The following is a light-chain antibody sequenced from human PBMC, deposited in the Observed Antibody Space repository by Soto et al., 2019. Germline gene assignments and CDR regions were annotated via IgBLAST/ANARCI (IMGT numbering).Light chain of an antibody. V-gene: IGKV3-15*01. CDR2: GAS. CDR3: QLHMRLCLT. CDR1: QSVSSD. J-gene: IGKJ4*02. Sequence: ASQSVSSDLAWYQQQPGQAPRLLIYGASTRATGIPARFSGCGSGTDHTLSVCSLDIPAEPVYRCQLHMRLCLTFAEGTKVDIK.